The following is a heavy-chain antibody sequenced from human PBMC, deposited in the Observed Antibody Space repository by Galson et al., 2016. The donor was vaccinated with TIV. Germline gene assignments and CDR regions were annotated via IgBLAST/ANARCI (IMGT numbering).Heavy chain of an antibody. V-gene: IGHV1-69*13. CDR3: ARGFSKLRYYGSGSYLYFDY. CDR2: IIPIFGVP. CDR1: GVTFSNYG. J-gene: IGHJ4*02. D-gene: IGHD3-10*01. Sequence: SVKVSCTASGVTFSNYGVSWVRQAPGQGLEWMGGIIPIFGVPKYGQKFQGRLTITADESTSTAYMELSSLRSEDTAVYYCARGFSKLRYYGSGSYLYFDYWGQGTLVTVSS.